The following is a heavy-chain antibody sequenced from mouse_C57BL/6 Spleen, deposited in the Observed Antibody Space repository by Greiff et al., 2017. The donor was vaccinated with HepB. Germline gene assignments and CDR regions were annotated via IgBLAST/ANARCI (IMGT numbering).Heavy chain of an antibody. Sequence: QVQLQQPGTELVKPGASVKLSCKASGYTFTSYWMHWVKQRPGQGLEWIGNINPSNGGTNYNDKFKSKATLTVDKSSSTAYMQLSSLTSEDAAVYYCARTLYGSEAWFAYWGQGTLVTVSA. J-gene: IGHJ3*01. CDR3: ARTLYGSEAWFAY. D-gene: IGHD1-1*01. V-gene: IGHV1-53*01. CDR2: INPSNGGT. CDR1: GYTFTSYW.